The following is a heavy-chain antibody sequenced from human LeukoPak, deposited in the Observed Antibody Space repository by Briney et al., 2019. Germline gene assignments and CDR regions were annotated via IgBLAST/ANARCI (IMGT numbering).Heavy chain of an antibody. CDR1: GFTFSSYI. Sequence: GGSLRLSCAASGFTFSSYIMNWVRQAPGKGLEWVSSISSSSSYIYYADSVKGRFTISRDNAKNSLYLQMNSLRAEDTAVYYCARDDRGGNPGYWGQGTLVTVSS. J-gene: IGHJ4*02. CDR2: ISSSSSYI. CDR3: ARDDRGGNPGY. D-gene: IGHD4-23*01. V-gene: IGHV3-21*01.